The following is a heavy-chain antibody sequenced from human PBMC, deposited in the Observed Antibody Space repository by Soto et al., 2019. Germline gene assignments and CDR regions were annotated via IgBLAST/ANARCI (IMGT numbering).Heavy chain of an antibody. J-gene: IGHJ6*02. CDR1: SYA. CDR3: AKDHLPFHLPLVVVPAVSGMDV. D-gene: IGHD2-2*01. Sequence: SYAMSLVRQAPGKGLEWVSAISGSGGSTYYADSVKGRFTISRDNSKNTLYLQMNSLRAEDTAVYYCAKDHLPFHLPLVVVPAVSGMDVWGQGTTVTVSS. CDR2: ISGSGGST. V-gene: IGHV3-23*01.